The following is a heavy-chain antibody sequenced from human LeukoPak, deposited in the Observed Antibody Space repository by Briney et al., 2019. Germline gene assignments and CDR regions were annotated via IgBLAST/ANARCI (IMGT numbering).Heavy chain of an antibody. CDR3: ARVPAKRYCSSPSCYSGWFDP. D-gene: IGHD2-2*01. V-gene: IGHV1-8*01. CDR1: GYTFTSYD. CDR2: MTPNSGNT. Sequence: GASVKVSCKASGYTFTSYDITWVRQATGQGLEWMGWMTPNSGNTGYAQKFQGRVTMTRNHSISTAHMELSSLRSEDTAVYYCARVPAKRYCSSPSCYSGWFDPWGQGTLVTVSS. J-gene: IGHJ5*02.